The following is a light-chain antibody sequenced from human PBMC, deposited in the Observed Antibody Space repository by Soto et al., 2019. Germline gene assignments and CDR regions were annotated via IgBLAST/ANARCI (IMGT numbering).Light chain of an antibody. J-gene: IGLJ3*02. Sequence: QSALTQPASVSGSPGQSITISCTGTSSDVGGYNYVSWYQQHPGKAPKHMTYEVSHRPSGVSNRFSGSKSGNTASLTISGLQAEDEADYYCSSYTSSSTLEVFGGGTKVTVL. CDR2: EVS. CDR1: SSDVGGYNY. V-gene: IGLV2-14*01. CDR3: SSYTSSSTLEV.